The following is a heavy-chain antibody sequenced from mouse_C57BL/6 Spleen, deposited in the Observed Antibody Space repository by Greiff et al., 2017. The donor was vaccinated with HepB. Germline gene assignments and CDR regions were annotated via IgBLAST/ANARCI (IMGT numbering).Heavy chain of an antibody. CDR1: GYAFSSSW. D-gene: IGHD2-4*01. CDR2: IYPGDGDT. Sequence: QVQLKQSGPELVKPGASVKISCKASGYAFSSSWMNWVKQRPGKGLEWIGRIYPGDGDTNYNGKFKGKATLTADKSSSTAYMQLSSLTSEDSAVYFCASEEGLRLYFDYWGQGTTLTVSS. J-gene: IGHJ2*01. V-gene: IGHV1-82*01. CDR3: ASEEGLRLYFDY.